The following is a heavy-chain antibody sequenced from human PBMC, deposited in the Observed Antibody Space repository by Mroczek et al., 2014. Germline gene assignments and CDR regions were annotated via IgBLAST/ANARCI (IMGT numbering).Heavy chain of an antibody. J-gene: IGHJ4*02. Sequence: QVQLVESGGGVVQPGRSLRLSCAASGFTFSSYAMHWVRQAPGKGLEWVAVISYDGSNKYYADSVKGRFTISRDNSKNTLYLQMNSLRAEDTAVYYCASPSLGYDFWSGYYGSSPDYWGQGTPGHRLL. CDR2: ISYDGSNK. V-gene: IGHV3-30-3*01. D-gene: IGHD3-3*01. CDR1: GFTFSSYA. CDR3: ASPSLGYDFWSGYYGSSPDY.